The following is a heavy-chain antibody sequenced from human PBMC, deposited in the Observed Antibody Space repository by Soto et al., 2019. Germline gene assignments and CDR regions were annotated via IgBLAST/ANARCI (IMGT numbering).Heavy chain of an antibody. CDR3: VRDRYYYDSSVYYANFDY. CDR1: GYTFTSYG. V-gene: IGHV1-18*01. CDR2: ISTNNGNT. Sequence: QVHLVQSGAEVRKPGASVKVSCKASGYTFTSYGISWMRQAPGQGLEWMGWISTNNGNTNNAQKFQDRVTMTTDTSTSTAYMELRSLRSDDTAMYYCVRDRYYYDSSVYYANFDYWGQGTLVTVSS. J-gene: IGHJ4*02. D-gene: IGHD3-22*01.